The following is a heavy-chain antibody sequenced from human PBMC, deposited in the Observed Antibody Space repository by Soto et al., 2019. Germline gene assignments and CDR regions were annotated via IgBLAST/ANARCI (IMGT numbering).Heavy chain of an antibody. CDR2: IDPSDSYT. V-gene: IGHV5-10-1*01. J-gene: IGHJ6*02. CDR3: ARHRRAHYDSSGPFYYYSMDV. D-gene: IGHD3-22*01. Sequence: PGESLKISCNGSGYSFTSYWISWVRQMPGKGLEWMGRIDPSDSYTNYSPSFQGHVTISADKSISTAYLQWSSLKASDTAMYYCARHRRAHYDSSGPFYYYSMDVWVQGTTVTVSS. CDR1: GYSFTSYW.